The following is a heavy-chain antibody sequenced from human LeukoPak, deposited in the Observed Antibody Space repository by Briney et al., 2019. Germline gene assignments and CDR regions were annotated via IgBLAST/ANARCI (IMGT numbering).Heavy chain of an antibody. CDR2: ISSSGDTT. D-gene: IGHD4-17*01. V-gene: IGHV3-23*01. CDR3: AKPYVDAALTYFDY. J-gene: IGHJ4*02. Sequence: GGSLRLSCAASGFTFSNYGMTWVRQAPGKGLEWLSSISSSGDTTYYADSVEGRFAISRDTSKSTVYLQMNSLRAEDTALYYCAKPYVDAALTYFDYWGQGTLVTVSS. CDR1: GFTFSNYG.